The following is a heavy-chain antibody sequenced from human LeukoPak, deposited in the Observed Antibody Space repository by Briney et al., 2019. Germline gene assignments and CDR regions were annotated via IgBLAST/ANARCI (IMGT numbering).Heavy chain of an antibody. CDR3: ARRAGAYSHPYDY. J-gene: IGHJ4*02. CDR2: IKSKTDGGTT. CDR1: GFTFSNAW. D-gene: IGHD4/OR15-4a*01. Sequence: GGSLRLSCAASGFTFSNAWMSWVRQAPGRGLEWVGRIKSKTDGGTTDYAAPVKGRFTISRDDSKNTLYLQMNSLKTEDTAVYYCARRAGAYSHPYDYWGQGTLVTVSS. V-gene: IGHV3-15*01.